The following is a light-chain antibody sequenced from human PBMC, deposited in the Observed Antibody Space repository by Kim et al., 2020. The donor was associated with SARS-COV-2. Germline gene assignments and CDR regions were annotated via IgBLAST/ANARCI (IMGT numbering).Light chain of an antibody. CDR2: GNT. J-gene: IGLJ3*02. CDR3: QSHDNSLSGGV. V-gene: IGLV1-40*01. CDR1: SSNIGAGYD. Sequence: QSVLTQPPSVSGAPGQRVTISCTGSSSNIGAGYDVHWYQQLPGTAPKLLIYGNTNRPSGVPDRFSASKSGASASLAITGLQAEDEADYYCQSHDNSLSGGVFGGGTQLTVL.